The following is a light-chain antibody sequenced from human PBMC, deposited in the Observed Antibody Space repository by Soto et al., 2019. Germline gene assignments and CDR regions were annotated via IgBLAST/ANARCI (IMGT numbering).Light chain of an antibody. J-gene: IGKJ2*01. Sequence: EIVLTQSPATLSLSPEERATLSCRASQSVSSYLAWYQQKPGQAPRLLIYDASSRATGIPARFSGSGFGTDFTLTISSLESEDSAVYYCQQRSYWPPYTFGQGTKVEIK. CDR2: DAS. V-gene: IGKV3-11*01. CDR1: QSVSSY. CDR3: QQRSYWPPYT.